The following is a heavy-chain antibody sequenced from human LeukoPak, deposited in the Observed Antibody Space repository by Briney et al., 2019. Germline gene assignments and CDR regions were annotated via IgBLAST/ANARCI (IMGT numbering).Heavy chain of an antibody. CDR1: GYTFTSYD. CDR2: IIPILGIA. V-gene: IGHV1-69*04. CDR3: ARDSSGFDY. D-gene: IGHD6-19*01. Sequence: ASVKGSCKASGYTFTSYDINWVRQATGQGLEWMGRIIPILGIANYAQKFQGRVTITADKSTSTAYMELSSLRSEDTAVYYCARDSSGFDYWGQGTLVTVSS. J-gene: IGHJ4*02.